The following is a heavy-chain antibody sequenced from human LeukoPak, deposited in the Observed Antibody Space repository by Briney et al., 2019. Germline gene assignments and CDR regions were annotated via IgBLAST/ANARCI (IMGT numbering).Heavy chain of an antibody. V-gene: IGHV1-8*01. J-gene: IGHJ3*02. D-gene: IGHD3-9*01. CDR3: ARGQTRSVRYFDWLLTPHDAFDI. CDR2: MHPNSGNT. Sequence: ASVKVSCKASGYTFTSYDINWVRQATGQGLGWMGWMHPNSGNTGYAQKFQGRVTMTRNTSISTACMELSSLRSEDTAVYYCARGQTRSVRYFDWLLTPHDAFDIWGQGTMVTVSS. CDR1: GYTFTSYD.